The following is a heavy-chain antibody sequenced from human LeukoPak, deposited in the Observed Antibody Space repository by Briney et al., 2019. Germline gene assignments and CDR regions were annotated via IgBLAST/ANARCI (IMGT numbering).Heavy chain of an antibody. J-gene: IGHJ3*02. V-gene: IGHV4-59*12. CDR3: AREEMTTVARGAFDI. D-gene: IGHD4-23*01. CDR2: IYYSGST. Sequence: SETLSLTCTVSGGSISSYYWSWIRQPPGKGLEWIGYIYYSGSTNYNPSLKSRVTISVDTSKNQFSLKLSSVTAADTAVYYCAREEMTTVARGAFDIWGQGTMVTVSS. CDR1: GGSISSYY.